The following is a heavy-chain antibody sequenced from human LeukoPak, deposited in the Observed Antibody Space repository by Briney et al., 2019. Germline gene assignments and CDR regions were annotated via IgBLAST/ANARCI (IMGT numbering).Heavy chain of an antibody. CDR2: IFYSGGT. CDR3: ARHSGSYLFNWFDP. Sequence: PSETLSLTCTVSGGSISSSSYCWGWIRQPPGKGLEWIGTIFYSGGTYYNPSLKNRVTISIDTSKNHFSLKLSSATAADTAVYYCARHSGSYLFNWFDPWGQGTLVTVSS. V-gene: IGHV4-39*01. J-gene: IGHJ5*02. D-gene: IGHD1-26*01. CDR1: GGSISSSSYC.